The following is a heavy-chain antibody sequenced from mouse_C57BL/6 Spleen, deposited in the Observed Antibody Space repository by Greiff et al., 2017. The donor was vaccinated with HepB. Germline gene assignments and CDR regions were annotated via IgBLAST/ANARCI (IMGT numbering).Heavy chain of an antibody. CDR3: ANGYDRCYYAMDY. Sequence: EVKLMESGPGLVKPSQSLSLTCSVTGYSITSGYYWNWIRQFPGNQLEWMGYISYDGSNNYNPTLKNRISITCDTSKNQFFLKLNSVTTEDTATYYCANGYDRCYYAMDYWGQGTSVTVSS. CDR1: GYSITSGYY. CDR2: ISYDGSN. J-gene: IGHJ4*01. V-gene: IGHV3-6*01. D-gene: IGHD2-2*01.